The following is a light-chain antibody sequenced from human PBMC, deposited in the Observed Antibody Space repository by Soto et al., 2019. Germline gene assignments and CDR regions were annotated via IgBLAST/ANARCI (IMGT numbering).Light chain of an antibody. CDR1: HSGDSSY. Sequence: VLTQSPCALSLSPGETATLSCMARHSGDSSYFARYQQRPGQAPRLLIYETSSRDTGIPDRFSGSGSGTDFTLTVSRLEPEDCAVYFCQQYGSYPLTFGGGTKVEIK. V-gene: IGKV3-20*01. CDR3: QQYGSYPLT. CDR2: ETS. J-gene: IGKJ4*01.